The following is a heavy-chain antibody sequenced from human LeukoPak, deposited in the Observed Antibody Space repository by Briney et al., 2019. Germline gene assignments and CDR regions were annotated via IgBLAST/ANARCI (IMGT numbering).Heavy chain of an antibody. D-gene: IGHD3-3*01. V-gene: IGHV3-30*03. Sequence: GRSLRLSCAASGFTFSSYGMHWVRQAPGKGLEWVAVISYDGSNKYYADSVKGRFTISRDNSKNTLYLQMNSLRAEDTAVYYCARVYDFWSGDLFDYWGQGTLVTVSS. CDR3: ARVYDFWSGDLFDY. J-gene: IGHJ4*02. CDR2: ISYDGSNK. CDR1: GFTFSSYG.